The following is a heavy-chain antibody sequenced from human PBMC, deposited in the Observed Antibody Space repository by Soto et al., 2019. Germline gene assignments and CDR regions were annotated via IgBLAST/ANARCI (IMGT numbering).Heavy chain of an antibody. CDR2: IWYDGSNK. CDR1: GFTFSSYG. J-gene: IGHJ4*02. D-gene: IGHD6-19*01. V-gene: IGHV3-33*01. Sequence: QVQLVESGGGVVQPGRSLRLSCAASGFTFSSYGMHWVRQAPGKGLEWVAVIWYDGSNKYYADSVKGRFTISRDNSKNTLHLQMNSLTAQDTAVYYCARAQLGYSSGTLDYWGQGTLVTVSS. CDR3: ARAQLGYSSGTLDY.